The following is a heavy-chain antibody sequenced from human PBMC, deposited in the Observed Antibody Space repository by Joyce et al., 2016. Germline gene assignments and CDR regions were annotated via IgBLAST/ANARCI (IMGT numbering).Heavy chain of an antibody. CDR3: ARTDYSTSSRYFDP. Sequence: QVHLQASGPGLVKPSQTLSLTCTVSGGSISSGSYFWSWIRQPAGKGLEWIGRVYASGSTSYNPSLNSRVTMSIDTSRNQFSLKLSSVTASDTAVYYCARTDYSTSSRYFDPWGQGTLVTVSS. V-gene: IGHV4-61*02. D-gene: IGHD6-6*01. CDR1: GGSISSGSYF. J-gene: IGHJ5*02. CDR2: VYASGST.